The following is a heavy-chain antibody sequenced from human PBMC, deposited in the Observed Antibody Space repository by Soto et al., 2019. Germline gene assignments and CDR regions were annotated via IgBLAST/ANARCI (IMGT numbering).Heavy chain of an antibody. CDR1: GAPISAFY. J-gene: IGHJ5*02. CDR3: ARRRDGYTGVWFDP. Sequence: SETLSLTCTVSGAPISAFYWSWIRQSPGKRLEWIGHIYYTGSTNYNPSLNSRVTISLDTSKNQFTLRLNSVTAADTAVYYCARRRDGYTGVWFDPWGQGTLVTVSS. V-gene: IGHV4-59*01. D-gene: IGHD5-12*01. CDR2: IYYTGST.